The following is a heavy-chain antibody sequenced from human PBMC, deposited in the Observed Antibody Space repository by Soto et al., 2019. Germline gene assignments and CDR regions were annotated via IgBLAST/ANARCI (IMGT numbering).Heavy chain of an antibody. CDR2: INHSGST. D-gene: IGHD3-22*01. Sequence: QVQLQQWGAGLLKPSETLSLTCAVYGGSFSGYYWNWIRQPPGKGLEWIGEINHSGSTNYRPSLTGRVTLSVDTSKNQFSLNLTSVTAADTAVYYCARGRIQYYDRSGYSPWGQGTLVTVSS. CDR1: GGSFSGYY. J-gene: IGHJ5*02. V-gene: IGHV4-34*01. CDR3: ARGRIQYYDRSGYSP.